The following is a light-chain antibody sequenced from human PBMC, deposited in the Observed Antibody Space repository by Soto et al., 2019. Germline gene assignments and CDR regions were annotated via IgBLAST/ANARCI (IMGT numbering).Light chain of an antibody. Sequence: DIQLTQSPSFLSASVGDRVTITCRASQGISNYLAWYQQRPGKAPKRLIYVASSLQSGVPSRFGGSGSGTEFTLTISSLQPEDFATYYCLQHNSYPRTFGQGTKVEIK. CDR2: VAS. J-gene: IGKJ1*01. CDR3: LQHNSYPRT. V-gene: IGKV1-9*01. CDR1: QGISNY.